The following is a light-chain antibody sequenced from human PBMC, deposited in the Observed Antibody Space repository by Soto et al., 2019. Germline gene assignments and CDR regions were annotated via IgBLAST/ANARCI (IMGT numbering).Light chain of an antibody. CDR3: QQYNSYLTWT. CDR1: QSISSW. V-gene: IGKV1-5*01. CDR2: DAS. Sequence: DIQMTQSPSTLSASVGDRVTITCRASQSISSWLAWYQQKPGKAPKLLIYDASSLESGVPSRFSCSGSGTECALTISSLQPDDFAPYYCQQYNSYLTWTFGQGTKVEIK. J-gene: IGKJ1*01.